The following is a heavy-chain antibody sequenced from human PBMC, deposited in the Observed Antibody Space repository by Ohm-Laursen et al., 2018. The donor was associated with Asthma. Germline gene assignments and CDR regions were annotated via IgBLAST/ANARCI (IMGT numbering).Heavy chain of an antibody. Sequence: SLRLSCSASGFPFNTSWMTWVRQVPGKGLEWVANIKPDGTENAYLDPVRGRFTISKDNAKNSLFLQMNSLRGEDTALYYCARDSGWNALDHWGQGTLVSVSS. V-gene: IGHV3-7*05. D-gene: IGHD1-1*01. J-gene: IGHJ4*02. CDR2: IKPDGTEN. CDR3: ARDSGWNALDH. CDR1: GFPFNTSW.